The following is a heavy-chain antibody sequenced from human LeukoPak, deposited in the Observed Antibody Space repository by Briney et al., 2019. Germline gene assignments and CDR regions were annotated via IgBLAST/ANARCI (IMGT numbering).Heavy chain of an antibody. Sequence: PRGSLRLSCAASGFSFEDYGMSSVRQAPGTGVEWVSGINWNGDRTGCADSVKRRFAISRDNAKNSLYLQMNSLRAKDTAVYYCARVYCSSGSCYPCFDYWGQETRVTVSS. CDR3: ARVYCSSGSCYPCFDY. CDR2: INWNGDRT. D-gene: IGHD2-15*01. J-gene: IGHJ4*02. V-gene: IGHV3-20*04. CDR1: GFSFEDYG.